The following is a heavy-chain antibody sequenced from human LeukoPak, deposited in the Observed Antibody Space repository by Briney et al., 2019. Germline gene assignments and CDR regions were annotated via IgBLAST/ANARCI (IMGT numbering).Heavy chain of an antibody. V-gene: IGHV1-2*02. CDR2: IHPDGRDT. CDR3: SGRYGPGPV. J-gene: IGHJ4*02. Sequence: ASVKVSCKASGYTFAPHHIHWGRQAPGQGLEWMGWIHPDGRDTKYSQKFQDRMTLTTDTSTNTAYMELSSLIPDDTAVYYCSGRYGPGPVWGQGALISASP. CDR1: GYTFAPHH. D-gene: IGHD3-10*01.